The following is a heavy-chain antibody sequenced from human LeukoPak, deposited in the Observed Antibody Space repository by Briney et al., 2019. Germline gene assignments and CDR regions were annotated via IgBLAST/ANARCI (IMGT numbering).Heavy chain of an antibody. Sequence: GGSLRLSCAASEFTFTSYTMNWVRQAPGKGLAWVSSISSSSNYIYYADSVKGRFTISRDNAKNSLYLQMNSLRAEDTAVYYCARDRITIFGVVESWGQGTLVTVSS. J-gene: IGHJ4*02. V-gene: IGHV3-21*01. CDR2: ISSSSNYI. CDR3: ARDRITIFGVVES. D-gene: IGHD3-3*01. CDR1: EFTFTSYT.